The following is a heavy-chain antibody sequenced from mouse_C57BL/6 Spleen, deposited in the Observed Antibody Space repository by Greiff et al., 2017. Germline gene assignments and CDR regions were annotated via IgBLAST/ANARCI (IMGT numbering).Heavy chain of an antibody. J-gene: IGHJ3*01. CDR3: ARSGTLYYDYDEFAY. CDR2: IDPNSGGT. V-gene: IGHV1-72*01. Sequence: QVQLQQPGAELVKPGASVKLSCKASGYTFTSYWMHWVKQRPGRGLEWIGRIDPNSGGTKYNEKFKSKATLTVDKPSSTAYMQLSSRTSEDSAVYYCARSGTLYYDYDEFAYWGQGTLVTVSA. D-gene: IGHD2-4*01. CDR1: GYTFTSYW.